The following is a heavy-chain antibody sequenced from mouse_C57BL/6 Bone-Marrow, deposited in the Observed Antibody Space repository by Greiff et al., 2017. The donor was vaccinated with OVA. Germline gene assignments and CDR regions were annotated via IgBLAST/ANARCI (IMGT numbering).Heavy chain of an antibody. J-gene: IGHJ2*01. V-gene: IGHV1-69*01. D-gene: IGHD1-1*01. CDR3: ARSTIYYYGSSLDY. Sequence: QVQLQQPGAELVMPGASVKLSCKASGYTFTSYWMHWVKQRPGQGLEWIGEIDPSDSYTNYNQKFKGKSTLTVDKSSSTAYMQLSSLTSVDSAVYYFARSTIYYYGSSLDYWGQGTTLTVSS. CDR1: GYTFTSYW. CDR2: IDPSDSYT.